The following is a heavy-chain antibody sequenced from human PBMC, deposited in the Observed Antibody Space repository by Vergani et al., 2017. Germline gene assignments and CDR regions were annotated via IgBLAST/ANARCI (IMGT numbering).Heavy chain of an antibody. D-gene: IGHD3-3*01. J-gene: IGHJ6*02. CDR3: ARAGYDFWGGMDV. Sequence: QVQLQQWGAGLLKPSETLSLTCAVYGGSFSGYYWSWIRQPPGKGLEWIGEINHSGSTNYNPSLKSRVTISVDTSKNPFSLKLSSVTAADTAVYYCARAGYDFWGGMDVWGQGTTVTVSS. V-gene: IGHV4-34*01. CDR2: INHSGST. CDR1: GGSFSGYY.